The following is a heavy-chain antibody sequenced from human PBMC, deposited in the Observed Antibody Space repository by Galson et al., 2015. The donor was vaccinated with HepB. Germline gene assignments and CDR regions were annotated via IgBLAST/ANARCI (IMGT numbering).Heavy chain of an antibody. CDR1: GGTFSSYT. CDR3: ARDLIADYYDSSGYYYARRNNWFDP. D-gene: IGHD3-22*01. Sequence: KASGGTFSSYTISWVRQAPGQGLEWMGRIIPILGIANYAQKFQGRVTITADKSTSTAYMELSSPRSEDTAVYYCARDLIADYYDSSGYYYARRNNWFDPWGQGTLVTVSS. J-gene: IGHJ5*02. CDR2: IIPILGIA. V-gene: IGHV1-69*04.